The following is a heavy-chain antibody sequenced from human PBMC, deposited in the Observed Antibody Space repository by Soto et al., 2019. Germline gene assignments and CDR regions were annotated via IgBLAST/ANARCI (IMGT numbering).Heavy chain of an antibody. CDR1: GYTFTGYY. CDR2: INPNSGGT. Sequence: GASVKVSCKASGYTFTGYYMHWVRQAPGQGLEWMGWINPNSGGTNYAQKFQGWVTMTRDTSISTAYMELSRLRPDDTAVYYCARDAPSNYDFWSGALDYWGQGTLVTVSS. J-gene: IGHJ4*02. V-gene: IGHV1-2*04. CDR3: ARDAPSNYDFWSGALDY. D-gene: IGHD3-3*01.